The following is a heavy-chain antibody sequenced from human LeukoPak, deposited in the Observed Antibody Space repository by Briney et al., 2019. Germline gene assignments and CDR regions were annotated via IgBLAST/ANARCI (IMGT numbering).Heavy chain of an antibody. Sequence: PGGSLRLSCAASGFTFSSYSMNWVRQAPGKGLEWVSSISSNTNYIYYADSVKGRFTISRDNSKNTLYLQMNSLRAEDTAVYYCAKEEQRYFYYYCGMDVWGQGTTVTVSS. D-gene: IGHD1-1*01. CDR2: ISSNTNYI. CDR3: AKEEQRYFYYYCGMDV. J-gene: IGHJ6*02. V-gene: IGHV3-21*01. CDR1: GFTFSSYS.